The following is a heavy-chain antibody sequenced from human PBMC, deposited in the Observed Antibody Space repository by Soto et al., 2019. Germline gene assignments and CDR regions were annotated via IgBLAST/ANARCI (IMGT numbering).Heavy chain of an antibody. CDR1: GFTFSSYA. CDR3: ARDPGVVGTYYFDY. CDR2: ISYDGSNK. J-gene: IGHJ4*02. Sequence: GGSLRLSCAASGFTFSSYAMHWVRQAPGKGLERVAVISYDGSNKYYADSVKGRFTISRDNSKNTLYLQMNSLRAEDTAVYYCARDPGVVGTYYFDYWGQGTLVTVSS. D-gene: IGHD1-26*01. V-gene: IGHV3-30-3*01.